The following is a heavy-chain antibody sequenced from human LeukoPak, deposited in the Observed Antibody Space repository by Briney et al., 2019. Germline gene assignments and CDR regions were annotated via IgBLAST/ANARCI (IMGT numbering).Heavy chain of an antibody. Sequence: GGSLRLSCAASGFTFSSYAMSWVRQAPGKGLEWVSAISGSGGSTYYADSVKGRFTISRDNSKNTLYLQMNSLRAEDTAVYYCAPGGRTGGVLLSGYWGQGTLVTVSS. D-gene: IGHD2-8*02. CDR1: GFTFSSYA. CDR2: ISGSGGST. J-gene: IGHJ4*02. V-gene: IGHV3-23*01. CDR3: APGGRTGGVLLSGY.